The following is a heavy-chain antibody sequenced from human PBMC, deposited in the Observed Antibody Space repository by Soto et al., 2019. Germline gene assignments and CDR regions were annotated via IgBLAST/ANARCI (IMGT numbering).Heavy chain of an antibody. CDR3: ARGRWDYSLDYYYYYMDV. V-gene: IGHV1-8*01. J-gene: IGHJ6*03. D-gene: IGHD4-4*01. CDR2: MNPNSGNT. CDR1: GYTFTSYD. Sequence: ASVKVSCKASGYTFTSYDINWVRQATGQGLEWMGWMNPNSGNTGYAQKFQGRATMTRNTSISTAYMELSSLRSEDTAVYYCARGRWDYSLDYYYYYMDVWGKGTTVTVSS.